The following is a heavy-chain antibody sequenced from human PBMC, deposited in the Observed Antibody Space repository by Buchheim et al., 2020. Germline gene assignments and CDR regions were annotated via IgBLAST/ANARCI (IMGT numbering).Heavy chain of an antibody. V-gene: IGHV3-30*18. D-gene: IGHD3-22*01. CDR2: ISYDGSNK. CDR3: AKALHYYDSSGPFDY. CDR1: GFTFSSYG. Sequence: QVQLVESGGGVVQPGRSLRLSCAASGFTFSSYGMHWVRQAPGKGLEWVAVISYDGSNKYYADSVKGRFTISRDNSKNTLYLQMNSLIAEDTAVYYCAKALHYYDSSGPFDYWGQGTL. J-gene: IGHJ4*02.